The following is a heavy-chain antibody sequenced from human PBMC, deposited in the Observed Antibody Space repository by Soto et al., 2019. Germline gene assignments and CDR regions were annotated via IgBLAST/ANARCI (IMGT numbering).Heavy chain of an antibody. J-gene: IGHJ5*02. CDR3: ARGRIIVAGGFDP. CDR2: INGGNGNT. CDR1: GYTFTNYA. D-gene: IGHD6-19*01. V-gene: IGHV1-3*01. Sequence: GASVKVSCKASGYTFTNYAMHWVRQAPGQRLEWMGWINGGNGNTKYSEMFQGRLTMTRNTSTSTAYMELNSLSSEDTAVYYCARGRIIVAGGFDPWRQGTLVTSPQ.